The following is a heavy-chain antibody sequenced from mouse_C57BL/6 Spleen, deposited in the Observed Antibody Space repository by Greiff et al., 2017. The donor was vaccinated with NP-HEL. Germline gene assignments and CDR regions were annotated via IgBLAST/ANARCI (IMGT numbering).Heavy chain of an antibody. CDR2: IYPRDGST. J-gene: IGHJ4*01. V-gene: IGHV1-78*01. CDR3: ARSAYYDYDDYAMDY. D-gene: IGHD2-4*01. Sequence: VKLVESDAELVKPGASVKISCKVSGYTFTDHTIHWMKQRPEQGLEWIGYIYPRDGSTKYNEKFKGKATLTADKSSSTAYMQLNSLTSEDSAVYFCARSAYYDYDDYAMDYWGQGTSVTVSS. CDR1: GYTFTDHT.